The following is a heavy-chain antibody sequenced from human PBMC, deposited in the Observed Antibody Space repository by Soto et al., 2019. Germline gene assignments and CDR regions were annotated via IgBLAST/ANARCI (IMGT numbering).Heavy chain of an antibody. D-gene: IGHD3-9*01. CDR2: IYYSGST. Sequence: SETLSLTCTVPGGSISNGGYYWSWIRQHPGKGLEWIGYIYYSGSTYYNPSLKSRVTISVDTSKNQFSLKLSSVTAADTAVYYCARHSYYDILTGINWFDPWGQGTLVTVSS. CDR1: GGSISNGGYY. V-gene: IGHV4-39*01. CDR3: ARHSYYDILTGINWFDP. J-gene: IGHJ5*02.